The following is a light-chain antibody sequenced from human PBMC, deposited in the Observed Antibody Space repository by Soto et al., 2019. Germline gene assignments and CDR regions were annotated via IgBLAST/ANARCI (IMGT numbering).Light chain of an antibody. V-gene: IGLV2-23*02. CDR3: CSYAGISTFYV. CDR1: SSDVGSYNL. J-gene: IGLJ1*01. Sequence: QFALTQPASVSGSPGQSITISCTGTSSDVGSYNLVSWYQQHPGKAPKLMIYGVNKRPSGVSNRFSGSKSGNTASLTISGLQAEDEADYYCCSYAGISTFYVFGTGTKLTVL. CDR2: GVN.